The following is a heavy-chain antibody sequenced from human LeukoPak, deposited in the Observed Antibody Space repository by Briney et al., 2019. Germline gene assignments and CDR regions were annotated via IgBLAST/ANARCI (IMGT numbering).Heavy chain of an antibody. D-gene: IGHD2-2*01. Sequence: GGSLRLSCAASGFTFSSYSMNWVRQAPGKGLEWVSSISSSSSYIYYADSVKGRFTISRDNAKNSLYLQMNSLRAEDTAVYYCARDRGPGSCVSPSCYGQIDYWAKGTLVTVPS. CDR1: GFTFSSYS. V-gene: IGHV3-21*01. CDR3: ARDRGPGSCVSPSCYGQIDY. CDR2: ISSSSSYI. J-gene: IGHJ4*02.